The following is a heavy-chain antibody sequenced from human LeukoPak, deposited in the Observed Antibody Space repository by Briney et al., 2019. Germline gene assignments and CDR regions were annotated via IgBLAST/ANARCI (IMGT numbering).Heavy chain of an antibody. CDR3: ARHGSVDSSGYYHGIDY. V-gene: IGHV5-51*01. Sequence: HGESLKISCKGSGYSFTSYWIGWVRQMPGKGLEWMGIIYPGDSDTRYSPSFQGQVTISADKSISTAHLQWSSLKASDTAMYYCARHGSVDSSGYYHGIDYWGQGTLVTVSS. D-gene: IGHD3-22*01. J-gene: IGHJ4*02. CDR2: IYPGDSDT. CDR1: GYSFTSYW.